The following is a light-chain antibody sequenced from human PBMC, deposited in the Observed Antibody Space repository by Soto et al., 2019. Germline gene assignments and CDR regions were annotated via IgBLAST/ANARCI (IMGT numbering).Light chain of an antibody. Sequence: EIVLTQSPATLSLSPGERATLSCRASQSVPATYFAWYQQKPGQAPNLLIYDTSTRATGIPDRFSGSGSGTDFALTIKRVEPEDFAMYFCQQYGSSPGTFGQGTKVEI. CDR1: QSVPATY. CDR3: QQYGSSPGT. CDR2: DTS. J-gene: IGKJ1*01. V-gene: IGKV3-20*01.